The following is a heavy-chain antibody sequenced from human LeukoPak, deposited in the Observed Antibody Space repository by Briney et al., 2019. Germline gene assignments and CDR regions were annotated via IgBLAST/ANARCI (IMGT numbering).Heavy chain of an antibody. J-gene: IGHJ5*02. CDR2: IYTSGST. V-gene: IGHV4-4*09. CDR3: AQSSSWFNWFDP. CDR1: GGSISSYY. Sequence: SETLSLTCTVSGGSISSYYWSWIRQPPGKGREWIGYIYTSGSTNYNPSLKSRVTISVDTSKNQFSLKLSSVTAADTGVYYCAQSSSWFNWFDPWGQGTLVTVSS. D-gene: IGHD6-13*01.